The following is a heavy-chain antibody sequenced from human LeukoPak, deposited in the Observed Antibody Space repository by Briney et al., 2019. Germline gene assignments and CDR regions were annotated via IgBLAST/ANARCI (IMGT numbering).Heavy chain of an antibody. CDR1: GFTFSSYE. Sequence: GGSLRLSCAASGFTFSSYEMNWVRQAPGKGLEWVSYISSSGSTIYYADSVKGRFTISRDNAKNSLYLQMNSLRAEDTAVYYCASLHCGGDCADYWGQGTLVTVSS. D-gene: IGHD2-21*02. CDR3: ASLHCGGDCADY. V-gene: IGHV3-48*03. J-gene: IGHJ4*02. CDR2: ISSSGSTI.